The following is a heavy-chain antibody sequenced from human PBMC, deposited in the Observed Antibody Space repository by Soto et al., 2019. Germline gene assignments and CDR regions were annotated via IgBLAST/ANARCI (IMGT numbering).Heavy chain of an antibody. Sequence: PGESLKISCKGSGYSFTSYWIGWVRQMPGKGLEWMGIIYPGDSDTRYSPSFQGQVTFSADKSISTAYLQWSSLKASDTAMYYCAREAPDCSGGSCYDYWGQGTLVTVSS. J-gene: IGHJ4*02. CDR3: AREAPDCSGGSCYDY. D-gene: IGHD2-15*01. CDR1: GYSFTSYW. CDR2: IYPGDSDT. V-gene: IGHV5-51*01.